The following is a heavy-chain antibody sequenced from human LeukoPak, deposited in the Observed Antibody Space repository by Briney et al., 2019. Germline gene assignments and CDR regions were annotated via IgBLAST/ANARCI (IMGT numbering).Heavy chain of an antibody. CDR2: IIPIFGTA. D-gene: IGHD5-18*01. CDR1: GGTFSSYA. CDR3: ARASREVQLWLPFDY. J-gene: IGHJ4*02. V-gene: IGHV1-69*06. Sequence: GASVKVSCKASGGTFSSYAISCVRQAPGQGLEWMGGIIPIFGTANYAQKFQGRVTITADKSTSTAYMELSSLRSEDTAVYYCARASREVQLWLPFDYWGQGTLVTVSS.